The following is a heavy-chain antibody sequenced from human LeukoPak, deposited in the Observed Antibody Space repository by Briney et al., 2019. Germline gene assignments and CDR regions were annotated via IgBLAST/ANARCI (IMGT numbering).Heavy chain of an antibody. CDR2: ISSSSSTI. V-gene: IGHV3-48*01. CDR3: ARDGLYSGAFDI. Sequence: ETLSLTCSVSGGSISSSSHSWGWIRQSPGKGLEWVSYISSSSSTIYYADSVKGRFTISRDNAKNSLYLQMNSLRAEDTAVYYCARDGLYSGAFDIWGQGTMVTVSS. D-gene: IGHD1-26*01. J-gene: IGHJ3*02. CDR1: GGSISSSSHS.